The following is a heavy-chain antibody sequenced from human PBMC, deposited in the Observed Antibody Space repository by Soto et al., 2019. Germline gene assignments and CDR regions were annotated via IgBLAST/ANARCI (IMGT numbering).Heavy chain of an antibody. J-gene: IGHJ4*02. CDR3: AKDSSSWPHYFDY. Sequence: GGSLRLSCAASGFTLRIYAMSWVRHAPGKGLEWVSAISGSGGSTYYADSVKGRFTISRDNSKNTLYLQMNGLRAEDTAVYYCAKDSSSWPHYFDYWGQGTLVTVSS. D-gene: IGHD6-13*01. CDR1: GFTLRIYA. V-gene: IGHV3-23*01. CDR2: ISGSGGST.